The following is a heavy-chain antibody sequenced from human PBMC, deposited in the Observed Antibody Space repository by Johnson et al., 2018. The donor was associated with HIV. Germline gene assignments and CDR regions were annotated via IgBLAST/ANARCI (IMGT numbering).Heavy chain of an antibody. CDR3: AKTRIVGANEDAFDI. CDR2: IWYDGSNT. J-gene: IGHJ3*02. CDR1: GFTFSSYG. D-gene: IGHD1-26*01. V-gene: IGHV3-33*06. Sequence: QLVESGGGVVQPGRSLRLSCAASGFTFSSYGMHWVRQAPGTGLEWVAVIWYDGSNTYYADSVKGRFTISRDNSKNTLYLQMNSLRAEDTAVYYCAKTRIVGANEDAFDIWGQGTMVTVSS.